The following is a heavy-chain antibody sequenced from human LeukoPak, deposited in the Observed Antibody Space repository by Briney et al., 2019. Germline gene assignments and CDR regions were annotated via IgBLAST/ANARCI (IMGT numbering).Heavy chain of an antibody. J-gene: IGHJ4*02. Sequence: SETLSLTCAVYGGSFSGYYWSWIRQPPGKGLEWIGEINHSGSTNYNPSLKSRVTISVDTSKNQFSLKLSSVTAADTAVYYCARVHGSSWYYFDYWGQGTLVTVSS. V-gene: IGHV4-34*01. CDR2: INHSGST. CDR3: ARVHGSSWYYFDY. CDR1: GGSFSGYY. D-gene: IGHD6-13*01.